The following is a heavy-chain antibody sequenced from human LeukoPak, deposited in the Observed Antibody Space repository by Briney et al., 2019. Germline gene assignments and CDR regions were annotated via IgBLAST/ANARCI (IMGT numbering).Heavy chain of an antibody. CDR2: ISAYNGNT. J-gene: IGHJ4*02. V-gene: IGHV1-18*01. Sequence: ASVKVSFKASGYTFTSYGISWGPQAPGQGPEVMGWISAYNGNTNYAQKLQGRVTMPTDTSTSTAYMALRSLRSDDTAVYYCATEIYYYDSSGYSRWGQGTLVTDSS. D-gene: IGHD3-22*01. CDR1: GYTFTSYG. CDR3: ATEIYYYDSSGYSR.